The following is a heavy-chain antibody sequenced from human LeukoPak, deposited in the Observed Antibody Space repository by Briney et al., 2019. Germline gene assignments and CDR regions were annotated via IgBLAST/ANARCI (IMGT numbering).Heavy chain of an antibody. Sequence: QRGGCLRLSCAASGFTFSTYWMHWGRQAPGKGLVWVSRITSDGSGTSYADSVKGRFTISRDNAKNTLYLQMNSLRAEDTAVYYCARDTPPAYCGGDCYYTFDIWGQGTMGTVSS. CDR2: ITSDGSGT. V-gene: IGHV3-74*01. CDR1: GFTFSTYW. CDR3: ARDTPPAYCGGDCYYTFDI. J-gene: IGHJ3*02. D-gene: IGHD2-21*02.